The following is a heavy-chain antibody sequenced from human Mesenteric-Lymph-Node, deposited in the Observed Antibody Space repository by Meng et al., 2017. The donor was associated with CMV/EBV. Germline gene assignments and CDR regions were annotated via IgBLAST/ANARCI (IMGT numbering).Heavy chain of an antibody. CDR1: GYIFSSYM. CDR2: IYPGDSDA. CDR3: AKNYFYGFGTNYAPEN. V-gene: IGHV5-51*01. J-gene: IGHJ4*02. Sequence: SGYIFSSYMITWVRQMPGKGLEWMGSIYPGDSDATYSPSFQGQVTISADKSISTAYLQWSSLKASDTATYYCAKNYFYGFGTNYAPENWGQGTLVTVSS. D-gene: IGHD3-10*01.